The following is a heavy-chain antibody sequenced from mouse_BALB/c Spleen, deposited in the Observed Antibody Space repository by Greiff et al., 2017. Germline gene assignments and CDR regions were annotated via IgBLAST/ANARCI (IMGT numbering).Heavy chain of an antibody. J-gene: IGHJ3*01. D-gene: IGHD1-2*01. Sequence: VQLQQPGAELVQPGASVKLSCTASGFNIKDTYMHWVKQRPEQGLEWIGRIDPANGNTKYDPKFQGKATITADTSSNTGYLQLSSLTSEDTAVYYCARMGYYGYERAWFADWGEGTLVTVSA. CDR3: ARMGYYGYERAWFAD. CDR1: GFNIKDTY. V-gene: IGHV14-3*02. CDR2: IDPANGNT.